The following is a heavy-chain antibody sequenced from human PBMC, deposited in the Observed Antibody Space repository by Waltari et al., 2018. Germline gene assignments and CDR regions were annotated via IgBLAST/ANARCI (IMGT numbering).Heavy chain of an antibody. CDR1: GFTFSSYA. Sequence: EVQLLESGGGLVQPGGSLRLSCAASGFTFSSYAMSWVRQAPGKGLEWGSAISGSGGSTYYADSVKGRFTISRDNSKNTLYLQMNSLRAEDTAVYYCACQRLIQWLDTDYWGQGTLVTVSS. J-gene: IGHJ4*02. CDR3: ACQRLIQWLDTDY. CDR2: ISGSGGST. D-gene: IGHD6-19*01. V-gene: IGHV3-23*01.